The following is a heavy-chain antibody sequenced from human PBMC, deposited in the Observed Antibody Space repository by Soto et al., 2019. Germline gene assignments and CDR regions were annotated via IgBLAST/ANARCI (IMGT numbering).Heavy chain of an antibody. CDR2: IDTSGTNI. CDR3: ASHYDMWSGYLSPVDY. V-gene: IGHV3-11*01. D-gene: IGHD3-3*01. J-gene: IGHJ4*02. Sequence: QVQLVESGGDLVKPGGSLRLSCAASGYTFSDYYMSWIRQAPGKGLEWISYIDTSGTNIYYADSVKGRFTLTRDNAKKSLYLEMNSLRDEDTAVYYCASHYDMWSGYLSPVDYWGQGTLVTVSS. CDR1: GYTFSDYY.